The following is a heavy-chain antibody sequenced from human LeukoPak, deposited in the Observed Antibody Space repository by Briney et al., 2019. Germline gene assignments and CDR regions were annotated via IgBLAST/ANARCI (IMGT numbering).Heavy chain of an antibody. D-gene: IGHD3-10*01. CDR1: GSTFSRYW. Sequence: PGGSLRLSCAASGSTFSRYWMHWVRQAPGKGLVWVSRVKSDGSDTIYADSVKGRFTISRDNAKNTLYLQMDSLRAEDTAVYYCTTGIGNYYYYWGQETLVTVAS. J-gene: IGHJ4*02. CDR2: VKSDGSDT. CDR3: TTGIGNYYYY. V-gene: IGHV3-74*01.